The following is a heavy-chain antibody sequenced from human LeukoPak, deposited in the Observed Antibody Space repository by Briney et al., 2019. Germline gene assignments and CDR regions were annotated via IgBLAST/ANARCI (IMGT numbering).Heavy chain of an antibody. D-gene: IGHD4-11*01. CDR3: ARGGTVTTLLDLDY. CDR1: RGTFSSYA. J-gene: IGHJ4*02. Sequence: SVTVSCMASRGTFSSYAIRWVRQAPGQGREWMGRNIHILGKANSAQKVQGRVTITEVKSPGTAYMELSSLRAEGTAVYYWARGGTVTTLLDLDYGGQGTVVTVS. V-gene: IGHV1-69*04. CDR2: NIHILGKA.